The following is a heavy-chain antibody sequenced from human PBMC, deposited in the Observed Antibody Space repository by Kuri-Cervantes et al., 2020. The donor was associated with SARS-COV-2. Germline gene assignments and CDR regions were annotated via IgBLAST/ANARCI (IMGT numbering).Heavy chain of an antibody. J-gene: IGHJ4*02. CDR2: IYYSGST. D-gene: IGHD6-13*01. V-gene: IGHV4-30-4*08. CDR1: GGSISSGDYY. CDR3: ARRAAAGTILLDY. Sequence: SETLSLTCTVSGGSISSGDYYWSWIRQPPGKGLEWIGYIYYSGSTYYNPSLKSRVTISVDTSKNQFSLKLSSVTAADTAVYYCARRAAAGTILLDYWGQGTLVTVSS.